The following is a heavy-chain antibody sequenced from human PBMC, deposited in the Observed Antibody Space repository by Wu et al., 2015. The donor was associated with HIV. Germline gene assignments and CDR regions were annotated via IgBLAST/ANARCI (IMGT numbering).Heavy chain of an antibody. J-gene: IGHJ6*03. Sequence: HVQLLQSGAVMRKPGASVKVPCKVLGNSLKKLSINWVRQAPGRGLEWMGGIILIFGTTNYAQHFQGRVTITADESTSTAYMELSSLRSEDTAVYYCARALPSVRYYYYYMDVWGKGTTVTVSS. V-gene: IGHV1-69*13. CDR3: ARALPSVRYYYYYMDV. CDR2: IILIFGTT. CDR1: GNSLKKLS.